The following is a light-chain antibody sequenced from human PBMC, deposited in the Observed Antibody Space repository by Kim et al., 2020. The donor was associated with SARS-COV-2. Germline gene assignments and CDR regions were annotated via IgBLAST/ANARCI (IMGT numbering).Light chain of an antibody. Sequence: QSALTQPASLSASPVQSITISCTGTSSDVGGYKYVSWYQQHPGKAPKLLIHDVTNRPSGISYRFSASKSGNTSSLTISGLQPEDEADYYCASYTRSSTWVFGGGTQLTVL. CDR3: ASYTRSSTWV. CDR1: SSDVGGYKY. J-gene: IGLJ3*02. CDR2: DVT. V-gene: IGLV2-14*03.